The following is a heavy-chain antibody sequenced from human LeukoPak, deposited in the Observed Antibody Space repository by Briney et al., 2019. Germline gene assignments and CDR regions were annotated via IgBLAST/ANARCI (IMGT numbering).Heavy chain of an antibody. CDR1: GFTLSDYY. CDR3: ARAVKYFYDSSGPYLDY. CDR2: ISNTGSTT. V-gene: IGHV3-11*01. Sequence: GGSLRLSCAASGFTLSDYYMSWIRQAPGKGLECVSYISNTGSTTHYADSVKGRFTVPRDNAKNSLYLQMNSLRAEDTAVYYCARAVKYFYDSSGPYLDYWGQGTLIAVSS. D-gene: IGHD3-22*01. J-gene: IGHJ4*02.